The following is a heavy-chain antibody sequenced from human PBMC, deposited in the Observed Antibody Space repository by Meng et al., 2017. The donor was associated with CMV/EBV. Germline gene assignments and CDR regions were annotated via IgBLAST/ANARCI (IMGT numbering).Heavy chain of an antibody. Sequence: GESLKISCASSGFTFSSYGMHWVRPAPGKGLEWVAFIRYDGSNKYYADSVKGGFAVSRDNPKNTLYVQLNSLRREDTAMYYCARDDPIDSWGQGTLGTVSS. CDR2: IRYDGSNK. V-gene: IGHV3-30*02. J-gene: IGHJ4*02. CDR1: GFTFSSYG. CDR3: ARDDPIDS.